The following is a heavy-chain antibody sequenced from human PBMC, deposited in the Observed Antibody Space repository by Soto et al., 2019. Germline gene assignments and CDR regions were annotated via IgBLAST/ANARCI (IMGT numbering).Heavy chain of an antibody. D-gene: IGHD6-13*01. Sequence: GGSLRLSCSASGFTFSSYEMNWVRQAPGKGLEWVSYISSSGSTIYYADSVKGRFTISRDNVKNSLYLQMNSLRAEDTAVYYCARKSSSWLDYYYYGMDVWGQGTTVTVSS. V-gene: IGHV3-48*03. CDR3: ARKSSSWLDYYYYGMDV. CDR1: GFTFSSYE. J-gene: IGHJ6*02. CDR2: ISSSGSTI.